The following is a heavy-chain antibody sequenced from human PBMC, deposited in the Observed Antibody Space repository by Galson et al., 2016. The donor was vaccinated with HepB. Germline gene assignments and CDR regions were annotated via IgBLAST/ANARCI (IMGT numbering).Heavy chain of an antibody. J-gene: IGHJ4*02. Sequence: SLRLSCAVSGFNFSHYAMHWVRQAPGMGLEWVSGITGTGGGTYYADSVRGRFTISRDDSKNTLYLQMNSLRAGDTATYYCAKIRTVTFYYASGSYQYWGQGTQVTVSS. CDR1: GFNFSHYA. D-gene: IGHD3-10*01. CDR3: AKIRTVTFYYASGSYQY. CDR2: ITGTGGGT. V-gene: IGHV3-23*01.